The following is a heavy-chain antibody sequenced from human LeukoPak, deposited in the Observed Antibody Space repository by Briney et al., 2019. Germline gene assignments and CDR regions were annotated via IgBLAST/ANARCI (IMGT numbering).Heavy chain of an antibody. CDR1: GYTFTGYY. J-gene: IGHJ5*02. Sequence: ASVTVSCTAFGYTFTGYYMHWVRQAPGQGLEWMGWINPNSGGTNYAQKFQGRVTMTRDTSISTAYMELSRLRSDDTAVYYCARDYAMVYAQGNWFDPWGQGTLVTVSS. CDR2: INPNSGGT. V-gene: IGHV1-2*02. CDR3: ARDYAMVYAQGNWFDP. D-gene: IGHD2-8*01.